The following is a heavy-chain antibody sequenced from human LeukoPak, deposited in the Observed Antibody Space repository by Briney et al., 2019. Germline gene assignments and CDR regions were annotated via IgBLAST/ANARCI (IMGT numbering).Heavy chain of an antibody. J-gene: IGHJ1*01. CDR1: GFTLSSYW. Sequence: GGSLRLSCAASGFTLSSYWMHWVRQAPGKGLEWVSRINSDGSSTSYADSVKGRFTISRANAQNTLYLPMNSLTAEDTAVYYCARGSPARVLVLWDGYFQHWGQGTLVTVSS. CDR3: ARGSPARVLVLWDGYFQH. CDR2: INSDGSST. V-gene: IGHV3-74*01. D-gene: IGHD2-8*01.